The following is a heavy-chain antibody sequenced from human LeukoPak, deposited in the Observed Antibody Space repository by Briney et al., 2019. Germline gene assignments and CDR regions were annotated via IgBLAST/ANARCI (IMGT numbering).Heavy chain of an antibody. CDR3: ARADY. CDR1: GFSFSSSG. Sequence: GGSLRLSCVASGFSFSSSGMNWVRQAPGKGLEWVSYISSGGSTVYYADSVKGRFTISRDNAKNSLYLQMNSLRAEDTAVYYCARADYWGQGTLVTVSS. CDR2: ISSGGSTV. J-gene: IGHJ4*02. V-gene: IGHV3-48*03.